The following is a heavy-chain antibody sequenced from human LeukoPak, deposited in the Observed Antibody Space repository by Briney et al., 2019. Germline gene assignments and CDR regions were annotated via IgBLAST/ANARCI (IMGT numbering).Heavy chain of an antibody. V-gene: IGHV3-21*01. CDR1: GFTFSSYS. CDR3: ARDTSGSYYSGAFDI. J-gene: IGHJ3*02. D-gene: IGHD1-26*01. CDR2: ISSSSSYI. Sequence: GGSLRLSCAASGFTFSSYSMNWVRQAPGKGLEWASSISSSSSYIYYADSVKGRFTISRDNAKNSLYLQMNSLRAEDTAVYYCARDTSGSYYSGAFDIWGQGTMVTVSS.